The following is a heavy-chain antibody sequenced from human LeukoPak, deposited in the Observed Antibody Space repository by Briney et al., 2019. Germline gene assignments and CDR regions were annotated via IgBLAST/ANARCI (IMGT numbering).Heavy chain of an antibody. J-gene: IGHJ4*02. Sequence: SETLSLTRTVSGGSISSSSYYWGWIRQPPGKGLEWIGSIYYSGSTYYNPSLKSRVTISVDTSKNQFSLKLSSVTAADTAVYYCARSVSAAAGTDVFYWGQGTLVTVSS. CDR2: IYYSGST. D-gene: IGHD6-13*01. CDR3: ARSVSAAAGTDVFY. CDR1: GGSISSSSYY. V-gene: IGHV4-39*01.